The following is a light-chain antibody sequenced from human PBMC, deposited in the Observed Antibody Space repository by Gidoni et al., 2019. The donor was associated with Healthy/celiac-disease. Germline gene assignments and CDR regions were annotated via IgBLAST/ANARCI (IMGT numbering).Light chain of an antibody. V-gene: IGLV3-25*03. J-gene: IGLJ2*01. Sequence: SYVLPQPPSVSVSPGQTARITCSGDALPKQYAYWYQQKPGQAPVLVIYKDSERPSGIPERFSGSSSGTTVTLTISGVQAEDEADYYCQSADSSGTFVVFGGGTKLTVL. CDR2: KDS. CDR1: ALPKQY. CDR3: QSADSSGTFVV.